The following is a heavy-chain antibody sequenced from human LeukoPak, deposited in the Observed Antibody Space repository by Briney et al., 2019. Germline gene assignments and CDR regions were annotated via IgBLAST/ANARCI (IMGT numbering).Heavy chain of an antibody. CDR3: ARRSGPNYYYYGMDV. CDR1: GYTFTSYG. V-gene: IGHV1-18*01. Sequence: GAPVKVSCKASGYTFTSYGISWARQAPGQGLEWMGWISAYNGNTNYAQRLQGRVTMTTDTSTSTAYMELRSLRSDDTAVYYCARRSGPNYYYYGMDVWGQGTTVTVSS. CDR2: ISAYNGNT. J-gene: IGHJ6*02.